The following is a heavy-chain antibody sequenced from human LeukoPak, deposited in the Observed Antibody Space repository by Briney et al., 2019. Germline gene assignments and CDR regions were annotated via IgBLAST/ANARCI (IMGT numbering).Heavy chain of an antibody. J-gene: IGHJ6*03. D-gene: IGHD3-3*01. CDR2: IYYSGST. V-gene: IGHV4-59*01. Sequence: SETLSLTCTVSGGSISSYYWSWIRQPPGKGLEWIWYIYYSGSTNYNPSLKSRVTISVETSKNQFSLKLSSVTAADTAVYYCARVSDFWSGSYYYYMDVWGKGTTVTVSS. CDR1: GGSISSYY. CDR3: ARVSDFWSGSYYYYMDV.